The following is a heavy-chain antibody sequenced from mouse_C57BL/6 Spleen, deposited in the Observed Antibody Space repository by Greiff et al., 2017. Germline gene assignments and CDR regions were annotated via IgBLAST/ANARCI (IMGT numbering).Heavy chain of an antibody. J-gene: IGHJ3*01. CDR2: INPNNGGT. CDR1: GYTFTDYN. Sequence: VQLQQSGPELVKPGASVKIPCKASGYTFTDYNMDWVKQSHGKSLEWIGDINPNNGGTIYNQKFKGKATLTVDKSSSTAYMELRSLPSEDTAVYYCGSSGYGGGFAYWGQGTLVTVSA. CDR3: GSSGYGGGFAY. D-gene: IGHD3-2*02. V-gene: IGHV1-18*01.